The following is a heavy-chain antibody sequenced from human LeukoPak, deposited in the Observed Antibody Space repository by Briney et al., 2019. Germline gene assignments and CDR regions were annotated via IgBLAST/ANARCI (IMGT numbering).Heavy chain of an antibody. Sequence: GGSLRLSCAVSGFTVSSNYMSWVRQAPGKGLEWVSIIYSGDSTYYADSVKGRFTMSRDNSKNRLYLQMNSLRVEDTAVYYCARVNTGSYRTAFDIWGQGTMVTVSS. CDR1: GFTVSSNY. D-gene: IGHD1-26*01. CDR2: IYSGDST. V-gene: IGHV3-66*01. J-gene: IGHJ3*02. CDR3: ARVNTGSYRTAFDI.